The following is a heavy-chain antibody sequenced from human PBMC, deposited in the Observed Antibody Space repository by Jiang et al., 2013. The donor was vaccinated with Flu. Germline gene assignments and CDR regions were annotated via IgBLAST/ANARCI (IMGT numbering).Heavy chain of an antibody. V-gene: IGHV3-30*18. CDR3: AKWDSAAGDY. CDR2: ISNADGSNK. Sequence: LLESGGGVVQPGRSLRLSCAASGFTFRNYGMHWARQAPGKGLEWVAGISNADGSNKDYGDSVKGRFTISRDNSENTVYLQMNSLRPEDTAVYYCAKWDSAAGDYWGQGTLVTVSS. CDR1: GFTFRNYG. D-gene: IGHD6-13*01. J-gene: IGHJ4*02.